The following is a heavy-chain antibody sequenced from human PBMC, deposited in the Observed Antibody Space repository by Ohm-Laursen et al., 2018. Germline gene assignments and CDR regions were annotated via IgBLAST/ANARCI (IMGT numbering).Heavy chain of an antibody. Sequence: SLRLSCTASGFTFSSYAMSWVRQAPGKGLEWVSAISGSGGSTYYADSVKGRFTISRDNSKNALYLQMNSLRAEDTAVYYCAKSYYDFWSAYDYWGQGTLVTVSS. D-gene: IGHD3-3*01. V-gene: IGHV3-23*01. J-gene: IGHJ4*02. CDR2: ISGSGGST. CDR1: GFTFSSYA. CDR3: AKSYYDFWSAYDY.